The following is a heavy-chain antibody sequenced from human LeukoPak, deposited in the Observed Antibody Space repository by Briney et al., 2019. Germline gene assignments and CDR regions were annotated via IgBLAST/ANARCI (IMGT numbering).Heavy chain of an antibody. CDR3: ARDRLGDQYCSSTSCYYWFDP. V-gene: IGHV1-18*01. CDR2: ISAYNGNT. CDR1: GYTFTSYG. Sequence: ASVKVSCKASGYTFTSYGISWVRQAPGQGLEWMGWISAYNGNTNYAQKLQGRVTMTTDTSTSTAYMELRSLRSDDTAVYYCARDRLGDQYCSSTSCYYWFDPWGQGTLVTVSS. D-gene: IGHD2-2*01. J-gene: IGHJ5*02.